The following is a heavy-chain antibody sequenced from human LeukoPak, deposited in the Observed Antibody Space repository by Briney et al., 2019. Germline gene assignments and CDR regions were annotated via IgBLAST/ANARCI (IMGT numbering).Heavy chain of an antibody. D-gene: IGHD2-15*01. CDR3: AKDTLVVVVVAATPNAFDI. V-gene: IGHV3-23*01. CDR1: GFTFSSYA. Sequence: GGSLRLSCAASGFTFSSYAMSWVRQAPGKGLEWVSAISGSGGSTYYADSVKGRFTISRDNSKNTLYLQMNSLRAEDTAVYYCAKDTLVVVVVAATPNAFDIRGQGTMVTVSS. CDR2: ISGSGGST. J-gene: IGHJ3*02.